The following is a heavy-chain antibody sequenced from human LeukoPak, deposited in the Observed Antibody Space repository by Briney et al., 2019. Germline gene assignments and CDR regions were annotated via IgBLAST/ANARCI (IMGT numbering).Heavy chain of an antibody. D-gene: IGHD6-13*01. Sequence: GASVKVSCKASGYTFTSYYMHWVRQAPGQGLEWMEWINPNSGGTNYAQKFHGKVTMTRDTSISTAYMELSRLRSDDTAVYYCAREDVDSSSWYGAYWGQGTLVTGSS. V-gene: IGHV1-2*02. CDR3: AREDVDSSSWYGAY. CDR1: GYTFTSYY. J-gene: IGHJ4*02. CDR2: INPNSGGT.